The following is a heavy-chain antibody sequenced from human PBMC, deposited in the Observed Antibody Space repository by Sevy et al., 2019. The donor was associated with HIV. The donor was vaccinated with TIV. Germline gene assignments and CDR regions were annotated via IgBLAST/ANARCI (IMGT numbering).Heavy chain of an antibody. CDR3: AGGVRTHSGSDHGPYYYYYYMDV. D-gene: IGHD1-26*01. CDR2: INPNSGGT. Sequence: ASVKVSCKASGYTFTGYYMHWVRQAPGQGLEWMGWINPNSGGTNYAKKFQGRVTMTRETSISTAYMELSRLRSDDTAVYYGAGGVRTHSGSDHGPYYYYYYMDVWGKGTTVTVSS. CDR1: GYTFTGYY. J-gene: IGHJ6*03. V-gene: IGHV1-2*02.